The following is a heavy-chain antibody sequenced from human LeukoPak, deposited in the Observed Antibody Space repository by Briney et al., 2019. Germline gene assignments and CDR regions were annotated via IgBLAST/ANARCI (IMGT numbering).Heavy chain of an antibody. CDR2: ISDDGSIT. V-gene: IGHV3-74*03. J-gene: IGHJ4*02. Sequence: GGSLRLSCAASGFTFSRDWMHWVRQAPGKGPEWVSRISDDGSITTYADSVQGRFTISRDNAKSTVFLQMNSLRAEDTAVYFCAKRGVVIRVILVGFHKEAYYFDSWGQGVLVTVSS. CDR1: GFTFSRDW. D-gene: IGHD3-22*01. CDR3: AKRGVVIRVILVGFHKEAYYFDS.